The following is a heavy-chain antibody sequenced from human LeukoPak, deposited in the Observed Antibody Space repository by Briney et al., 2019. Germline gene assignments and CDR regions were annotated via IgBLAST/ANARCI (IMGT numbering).Heavy chain of an antibody. D-gene: IGHD3-10*01. V-gene: IGHV3-74*01. CDR2: INSDGSST. CDR3: VSWWFGESDLLDY. Sequence: GGSLRLSCAASGFTFDDYAMHWVRQAPGKGLVWVSRINSDGSSTSYADSVKGRFTISRDNAKNTLYLQMNSLRAEDTAVYYCVSWWFGESDLLDYWGQGTLVTVSS. CDR1: GFTFDDYA. J-gene: IGHJ4*02.